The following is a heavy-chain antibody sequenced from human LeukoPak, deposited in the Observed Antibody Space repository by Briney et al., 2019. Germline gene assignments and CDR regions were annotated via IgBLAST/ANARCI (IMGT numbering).Heavy chain of an antibody. Sequence: SVKVSCKASGGTFSSYAISWVRQAPGQGLEWMGGIIPIFGTANYAQKFQGGVTITADESTSTAYMELSSLRSEDTAVYYCARGYSSGWYDDNWFDPWGQGTLVTVSS. CDR3: ARGYSSGWYDDNWFDP. CDR2: IIPIFGTA. J-gene: IGHJ5*02. V-gene: IGHV1-69*01. CDR1: GGTFSSYA. D-gene: IGHD6-19*01.